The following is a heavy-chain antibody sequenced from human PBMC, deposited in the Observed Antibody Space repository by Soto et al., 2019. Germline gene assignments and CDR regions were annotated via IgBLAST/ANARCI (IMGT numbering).Heavy chain of an antibody. D-gene: IGHD2-21*02. CDR1: GFTFSIYA. J-gene: IGHJ4*02. CDR2: MTGSGGDI. V-gene: IGHV3-23*01. Sequence: EVQLLESGGGLVQPGGSLRLSCAASGFTFSIYAMMWVRQSPGKGQEWVAGMTGSGGDIRYADSVKGRFTISKDNSKNTLYLQMNSLRAEDTAMYYCAKDAVYGDGLWLVANWGQGTLVTVSS. CDR3: AKDAVYGDGLWLVAN.